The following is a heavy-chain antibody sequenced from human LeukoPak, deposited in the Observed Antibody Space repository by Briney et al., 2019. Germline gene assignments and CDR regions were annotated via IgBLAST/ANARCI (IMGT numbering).Heavy chain of an antibody. Sequence: GGSLRLSCAASGFTFSSSAMNWVRQAPGKGLEWVSSIRSSSSYIYYADSVKGRFTISRDNAKNSLYLQMNSLRAEDTAVYYCAELGITMIGGVWGKGTTVTISS. CDR3: AELGITMIGGV. V-gene: IGHV3-21*01. J-gene: IGHJ6*04. D-gene: IGHD3-10*02. CDR2: IRSSSSYI. CDR1: GFTFSSSA.